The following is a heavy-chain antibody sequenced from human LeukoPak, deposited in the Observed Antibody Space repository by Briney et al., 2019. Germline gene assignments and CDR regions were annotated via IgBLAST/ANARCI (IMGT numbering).Heavy chain of an antibody. J-gene: IGHJ4*02. D-gene: IGHD5-18*01. CDR2: IYYSGNT. V-gene: IGHV4-39*01. CDR1: GFTFSNYW. CDR3: ARYPTAMVSFDY. Sequence: GSLRLSCSASGFTFSNYWMHWVRQPPGKGLEWIGSIYYSGNTYYKPSLKSRVTISVDTSKNQFSLRLSFVTAADTAVYYCARYPTAMVSFDYWGQGTLVTVSS.